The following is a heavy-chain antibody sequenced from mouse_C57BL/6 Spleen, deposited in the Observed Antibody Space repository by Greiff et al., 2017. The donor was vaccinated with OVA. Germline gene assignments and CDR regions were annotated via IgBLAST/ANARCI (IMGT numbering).Heavy chain of an antibody. J-gene: IGHJ1*03. Sequence: VQLQQPGAELVIPGASVKLSCKASGYTFTSYWMHWVKQRPGQGLEWIGEIDPSDSYTNYNQKFKGKSTLTVDKSSSTAYMQLSSLTSEDSAVYYGARAYGSSPHWYFDVWGTGTTVTVSS. V-gene: IGHV1-69*01. D-gene: IGHD1-1*01. CDR1: GYTFTSYW. CDR2: IDPSDSYT. CDR3: ARAYGSSPHWYFDV.